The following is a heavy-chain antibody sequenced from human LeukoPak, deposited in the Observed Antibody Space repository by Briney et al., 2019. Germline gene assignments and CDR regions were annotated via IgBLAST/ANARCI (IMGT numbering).Heavy chain of an antibody. V-gene: IGHV3-30-3*01. CDR2: ISYDGSNK. D-gene: IGHD2-8*01. CDR3: ARDRTDVLMVYVFDY. CDR1: GFTFSSYA. J-gene: IGHJ4*02. Sequence: GGSLRLSCAASGFTFSSYAMHWVRQAPGKGLEWVAVISYDGSNKYYADSVKGRFTISRDNSKNTLYLQMNSLRAEDTAVYYCARDRTDVLMVYVFDYWGQGTLVTVSS.